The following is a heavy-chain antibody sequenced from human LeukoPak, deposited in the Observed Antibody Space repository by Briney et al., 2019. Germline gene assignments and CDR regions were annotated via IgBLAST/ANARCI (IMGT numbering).Heavy chain of an antibody. CDR2: INSDGSST. CDR1: EFTFNNYW. CDR3: ARALLRGSYKWFDP. D-gene: IGHD1-26*01. V-gene: IGHV3-74*03. J-gene: IGHJ5*02. Sequence: GGSLRLSCEASEFTFNNYWVHWVRHAPGKGLVWVSRINSDGSSTSYADSVKGRFTISRDNAKNTLYLQMNSLRAEDTAVYYCARALLRGSYKWFDPWGQGTLVTVSS.